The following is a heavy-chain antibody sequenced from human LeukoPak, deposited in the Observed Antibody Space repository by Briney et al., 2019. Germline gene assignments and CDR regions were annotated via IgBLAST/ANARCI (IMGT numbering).Heavy chain of an antibody. Sequence: ASVKVSCKASGYTFTGYYMHWVRQAPGQGPEWMGWINPNSGGTNYAQKFQGRVTMTRDTSISTAYMELSRLRSDDTAVYYCARGTTVNGRTFDYWGQGTLVTVSS. V-gene: IGHV1-2*02. CDR3: ARGTTVNGRTFDY. D-gene: IGHD4-11*01. CDR1: GYTFTGYY. J-gene: IGHJ4*02. CDR2: INPNSGGT.